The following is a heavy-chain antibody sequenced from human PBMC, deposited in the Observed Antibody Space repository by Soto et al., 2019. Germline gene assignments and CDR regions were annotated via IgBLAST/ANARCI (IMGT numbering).Heavy chain of an antibody. CDR2: IGCSVTT. CDR1: RGSISSSSSY. V-gene: IGHV4-39*01. J-gene: IGHJ3*02. Sequence: SETLSRTCSVGRGSISSSSSYWGWSRQPPGKGLEWIGSIGCSVTTYYNPSLKSRVTIYVDTSKNQFSTKLSSVTAADTAVYYCARQGSGWYWDDAFDIWGQGTMVT. D-gene: IGHD6-19*01. CDR3: ARQGSGWYWDDAFDI.